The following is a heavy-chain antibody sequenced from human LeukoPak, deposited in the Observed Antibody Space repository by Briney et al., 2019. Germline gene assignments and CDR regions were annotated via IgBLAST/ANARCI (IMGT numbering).Heavy chain of an antibody. D-gene: IGHD1-26*01. CDR1: GYTINDCY. Sequence: ASVKVSCNASGYTINDCYMHWVRQAPGQGLELMGWINPNSGDTKSAQQFQGRVTMTWDTSISTAYMEVRRLRSDDTAVYYCARVGSTTSGTSIRWNYWGQGTLVIVFS. CDR3: ARVGSTTSGTSIRWNY. V-gene: IGHV1-2*02. J-gene: IGHJ4*02. CDR2: INPNSGDT.